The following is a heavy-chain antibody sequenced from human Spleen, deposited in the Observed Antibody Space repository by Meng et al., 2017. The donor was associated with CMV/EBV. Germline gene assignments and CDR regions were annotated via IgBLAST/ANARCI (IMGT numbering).Heavy chain of an antibody. Sequence: GGSLRLSCAACGFTFSRSVMNWVRQAPGKGLEWVALKSCDGSDKNYGDSVKGRFTISRDNSKNTLYLQMNSLRAEDTAVYYCARALTISYSFDYWGQGTLVTVSS. J-gene: IGHJ4*02. CDR1: GFTFSRSV. D-gene: IGHD3-3*01. CDR3: ARALTISYSFDY. V-gene: IGHV3-30*04. CDR2: KSCDGSDK.